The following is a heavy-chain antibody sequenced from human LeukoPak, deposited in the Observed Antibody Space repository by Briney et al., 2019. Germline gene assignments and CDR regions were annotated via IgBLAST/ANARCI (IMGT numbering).Heavy chain of an antibody. V-gene: IGHV1-69*04. CDR3: ARVMVRGVTIPLYYFDY. CDR1: GGTFSSYA. J-gene: IGHJ4*02. CDR2: IIPILGIA. D-gene: IGHD3-10*01. Sequence: SVKVSCKASGGTFSSYANSWVRQAPGQGLEWMGRIIPILGIANYAQKFQGRVTITADKSTSTAYMELSSLRSEDTAVYYCARVMVRGVTIPLYYFDYWGQGTLVTVSS.